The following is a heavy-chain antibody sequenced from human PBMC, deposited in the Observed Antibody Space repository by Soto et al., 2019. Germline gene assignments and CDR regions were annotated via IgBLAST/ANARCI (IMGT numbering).Heavy chain of an antibody. CDR2: ISVSDAFI. CDR1: GFNVGAFA. D-gene: IGHD1-20*01. CDR3: TRETVAGITGLDY. J-gene: IGHJ4*02. V-gene: IGHV3-23*01. Sequence: EVQLLESGGDLVQPGGSLGLSCAASGFNVGAFAVNWVRQAPGKGLEWVSGISVSDAFIYYADSVRGRFSISRDASENILYLQMNSLRVDDTALYYCTRETVAGITGLDYWGPGTLVTVSS.